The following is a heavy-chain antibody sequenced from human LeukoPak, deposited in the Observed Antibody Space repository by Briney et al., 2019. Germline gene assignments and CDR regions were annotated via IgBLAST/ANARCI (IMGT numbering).Heavy chain of an antibody. V-gene: IGHV1-69*13. Sequence: SVKVFCKASGGPFSRYAISWVRQAPGQGLEWMGGIIPIFGTANYAQKFQGRVTITADESTSTADMELSSLRSEDTAVYYCARGGVSSSWYYFDYWGRGTLVTVSS. J-gene: IGHJ4*02. CDR2: IIPIFGTA. CDR3: ARGGVSSSWYYFDY. CDR1: GGPFSRYA. D-gene: IGHD6-13*01.